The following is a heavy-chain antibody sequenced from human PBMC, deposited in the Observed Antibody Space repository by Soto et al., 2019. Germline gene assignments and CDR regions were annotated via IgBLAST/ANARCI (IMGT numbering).Heavy chain of an antibody. V-gene: IGHV5-51*01. CDR3: ALSLDIVAARFGYYFDY. CDR2: IYPGDSDT. CDR1: GYSFTSYW. J-gene: IGHJ4*02. D-gene: IGHD5-12*01. Sequence: EVQLVQSGAEVKKPGESLKISCKGSGYSFTSYWIGWVRQMPGKGLEWTGIIYPGDSDTRYSPAFQGQVTISADKSISTAYLQWSSLKASDAAMYYCALSLDIVAARFGYYFDYWGQGTLVTVSS.